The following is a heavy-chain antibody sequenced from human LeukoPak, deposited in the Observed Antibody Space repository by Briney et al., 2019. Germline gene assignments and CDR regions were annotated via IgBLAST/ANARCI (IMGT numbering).Heavy chain of an antibody. CDR1: GFTFSSYE. V-gene: IGHV3-48*03. CDR3: ARDHGFLEWLPYVDY. D-gene: IGHD3-3*01. Sequence: PAGSLSLSSAASGFTFSSYEMNWVRQAPGKGLEWVSYISSSGSTIYYADSVKGRFTISRDNAKNSLYLQMNSLRAEDTAVYYCARDHGFLEWLPYVDYWGQGDLGSVSS. J-gene: IGHJ4*02. CDR2: ISSSGSTI.